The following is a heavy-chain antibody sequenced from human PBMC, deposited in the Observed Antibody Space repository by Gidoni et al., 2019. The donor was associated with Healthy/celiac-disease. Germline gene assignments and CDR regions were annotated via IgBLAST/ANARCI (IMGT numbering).Heavy chain of an antibody. D-gene: IGHD3-16*02. CDR2: IYPGDSDT. V-gene: IGHV5-51*01. J-gene: IGHJ6*02. Sequence: EVQLVQSGAEVKKPGESLTISCQGSGDIFTSYWIGWVRQMPGKGMEWMGIIYPGDSDTSYCPSFQGQVTISADKSISTSYLQWSSLKASDTAMYYCARHQTYYDYVWWIYRQYYYGMDVWGQGTTVTVSS. CDR1: GDIFTSYW. CDR3: ARHQTYYDYVWWIYRQYYYGMDV.